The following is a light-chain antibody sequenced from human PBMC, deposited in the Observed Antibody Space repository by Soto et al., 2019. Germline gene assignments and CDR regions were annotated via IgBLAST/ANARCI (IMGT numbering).Light chain of an antibody. Sequence: EIVMTQSPATLSVSPGEGATLSCRASQSVSHNLAWYQQKPGQVPRLLIYGASTRATGIPTRFSGSGSGTEFTLTISSLQSEDFAVYYCEQYNSWPPLYTFGQGTKLEIK. CDR2: GAS. CDR1: QSVSHN. CDR3: EQYNSWPPLYT. V-gene: IGKV3-15*01. J-gene: IGKJ2*01.